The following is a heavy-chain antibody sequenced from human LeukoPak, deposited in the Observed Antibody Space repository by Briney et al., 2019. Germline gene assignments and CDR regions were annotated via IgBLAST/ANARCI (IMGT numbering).Heavy chain of an antibody. D-gene: IGHD5-24*01. J-gene: IGHJ2*01. CDR2: IYYSGST. V-gene: IGHV4-39*01. CDR3: ARHVRCRQFTLYFDT. CDR1: AGSINTASYD. Sequence: SETLSLTCPVSAGSINTASYDSGWIRQPPGKGLEWIGSIYYSGSTSYNPSLNSRVTISVDKSKKQFSLKLSSVTAADTAVYYCARHVRCRQFTLYFDTWGRGTLVTVSS.